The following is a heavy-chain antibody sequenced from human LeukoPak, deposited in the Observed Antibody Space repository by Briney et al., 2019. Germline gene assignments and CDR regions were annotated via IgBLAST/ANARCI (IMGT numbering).Heavy chain of an antibody. CDR3: ARDLIPGYYFFRHGFDY. Sequence: GASVKVSCKASGYTFRQYSISWVRQAPGQGLEWMGWINPNSGGTNYAQKFQGRVTMTRDTSISTAYIELSRLRSDDTAVYYCARDLIPGYYFFRHGFDYWGQGTLVTVSS. CDR1: GYTFRQYS. J-gene: IGHJ4*02. V-gene: IGHV1-2*02. CDR2: INPNSGGT. D-gene: IGHD3-3*01.